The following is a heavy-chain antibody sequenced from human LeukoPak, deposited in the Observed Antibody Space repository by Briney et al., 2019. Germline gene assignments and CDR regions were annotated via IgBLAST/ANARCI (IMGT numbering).Heavy chain of an antibody. CDR1: GGSISSNF. J-gene: IGHJ4*02. CDR2: IHTSGST. Sequence: SETLSLTCTVSGGSISSNFWSWIRQPPGKGLEWIGNIHTSGSTNYNPSLKSRVTISIDTSKNQFSLKLSSVTAADTAVYYCARRQNIAAPFDYWGQGTLVTVSS. CDR3: ARRQNIAAPFDY. V-gene: IGHV4-4*08. D-gene: IGHD6-6*01.